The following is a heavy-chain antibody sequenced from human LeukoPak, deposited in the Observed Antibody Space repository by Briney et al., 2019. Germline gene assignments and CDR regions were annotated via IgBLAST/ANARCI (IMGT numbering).Heavy chain of an antibody. CDR2: IYPGDSDT. J-gene: IGHJ6*02. V-gene: IGHV5-51*01. D-gene: IGHD6-19*01. CDR3: ARYAPYSSGWYEYYGMDV. Sequence: GESPKISCKGSGYSFISYWIGWVRQMPGKGLEWMGIIYPGDSDTRYSPSFQGQVTISADKSISTAYLQWSSLKASDTAMYYCARYAPYSSGWYEYYGMDVWGQGTTVTVSS. CDR1: GYSFISYW.